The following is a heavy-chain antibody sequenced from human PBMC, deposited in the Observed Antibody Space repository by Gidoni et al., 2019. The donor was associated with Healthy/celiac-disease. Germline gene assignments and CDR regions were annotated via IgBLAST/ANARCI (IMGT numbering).Heavy chain of an antibody. CDR3: ARDRGGQQWLIFDY. J-gene: IGHJ4*02. Sequence: QVQLVPSGAEVKKRGASGKVSCKDSGYTFTGYYMHWVRQAPGQGLEWMGWINPNSGGTNDAQKVQGWVTMTRDTSISPAYMELSRLRSDDTAVYYCARDRGGQQWLIFDYWGQGTLVTVSS. D-gene: IGHD6-19*01. CDR1: GYTFTGYY. CDR2: INPNSGGT. V-gene: IGHV1-2*04.